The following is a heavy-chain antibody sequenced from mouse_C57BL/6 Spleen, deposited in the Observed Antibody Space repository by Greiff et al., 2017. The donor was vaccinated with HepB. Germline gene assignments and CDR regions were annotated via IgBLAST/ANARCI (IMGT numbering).Heavy chain of an antibody. CDR2: ISSGSSTI. CDR3: ARSYYYGSSYWAMDY. Sequence: DVQLVESGGGLVKPGGSLKLSCAASGFTFSDYGMHWVRQAPEKGLEWVAYISSGSSTIYYADTVKGRFTISRDNAKNTLFLQMTSLRSEDTAMYYCARSYYYGSSYWAMDYGGQGTSVTVSS. D-gene: IGHD1-1*01. CDR1: GFTFSDYG. V-gene: IGHV5-17*01. J-gene: IGHJ4*01.